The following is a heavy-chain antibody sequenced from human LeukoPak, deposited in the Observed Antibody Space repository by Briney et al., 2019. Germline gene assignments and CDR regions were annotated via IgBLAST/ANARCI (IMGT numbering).Heavy chain of an antibody. Sequence: SETLSLTCAVYGGSFGGYYWSWIRQPPGKGLEWIGEINHSGSTNYNPSLKSRVAISVDTSKNQFSLKLSSVTAADTAVYYCARWRRGNYGNYYYYMDVWGKGTTVTVSS. CDR2: INHSGST. J-gene: IGHJ6*03. CDR1: GGSFGGYY. D-gene: IGHD3-10*01. V-gene: IGHV4-34*01. CDR3: ARWRRGNYGNYYYYMDV.